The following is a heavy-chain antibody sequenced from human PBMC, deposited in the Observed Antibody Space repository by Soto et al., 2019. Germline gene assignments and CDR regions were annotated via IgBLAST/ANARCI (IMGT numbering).Heavy chain of an antibody. V-gene: IGHV4-4*02. CDR3: ARVGGGKGSWDY. CDR1: GGSISGYNW. Sequence: QVQLQESGPGLVKPSGTLSLTCAVSGGSISGYNWWSWVRQYPGKGLEWIGEIYHSGSTNYNPSPKSRVTIALDNSKNQFTLKVTSVTAADTAVYYCARVGGGKGSWDYWGQGTLVTVSS. CDR2: IYHSGST. D-gene: IGHD2-15*01. J-gene: IGHJ4*02.